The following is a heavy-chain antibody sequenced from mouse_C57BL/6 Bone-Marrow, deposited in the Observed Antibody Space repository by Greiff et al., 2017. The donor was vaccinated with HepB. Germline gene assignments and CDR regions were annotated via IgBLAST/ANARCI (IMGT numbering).Heavy chain of an antibody. CDR3: AREGFPSDY. Sequence: QVQLQQPGAELVRPGSSVKLSCKASGYTFTSYWIHWVKQRPIQGLEWIGNIDPSDSETHYNQKFKDKATLTVDKSSSTAYTQLSSLTSEDSAVYYCAREGFPSDYWGQGPTLTVSS. J-gene: IGHJ2*01. CDR1: GYTFTSYW. CDR2: IDPSDSET. D-gene: IGHD3-3*01. V-gene: IGHV1-52*01.